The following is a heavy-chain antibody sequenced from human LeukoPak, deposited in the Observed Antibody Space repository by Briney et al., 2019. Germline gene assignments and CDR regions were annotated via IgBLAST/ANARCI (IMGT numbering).Heavy chain of an antibody. CDR2: INHSGST. CDR1: GGSFSGYY. J-gene: IGHJ4*02. CDR3: VVIPRSIAVAGTKQDY. D-gene: IGHD6-19*01. Sequence: SETLSLTCAVYGGSFSGYYWSWIRQPPGKGLEWIGEINHSGSTNYNPSLKSRVTISVDPSKNQFSLKLSSVTAADTAVYYCVVIPRSIAVAGTKQDYWGQGTLVTVSS. V-gene: IGHV4-34*01.